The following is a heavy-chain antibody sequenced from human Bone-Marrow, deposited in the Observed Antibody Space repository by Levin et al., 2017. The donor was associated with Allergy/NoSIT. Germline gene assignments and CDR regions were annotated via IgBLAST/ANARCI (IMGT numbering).Heavy chain of an antibody. V-gene: IGHV3-23*01. D-gene: IGHD1-14*01. CDR1: GFTFSRYG. Sequence: SLKISCSASGFTFSRYGMSWVRQAPGRGLEWVSALSGSGGNTYYADSVPFLFPISRDNSKNTLFLQMNSLRVEDTAVYYCAKDRGWYGDAFDIWGQGTMVTVSS. J-gene: IGHJ3*02. CDR2: LSGSGGNT. CDR3: AKDRGWYGDAFDI.